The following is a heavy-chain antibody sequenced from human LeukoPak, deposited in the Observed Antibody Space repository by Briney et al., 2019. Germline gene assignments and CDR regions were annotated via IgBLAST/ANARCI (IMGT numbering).Heavy chain of an antibody. CDR3: AADYSGNYHVEFDY. J-gene: IGHJ4*02. CDR2: ISYTGST. D-gene: IGHD1-26*01. Sequence: PSETLSLTCTVSGGSISSSGYYWGWIRQPPGKGLEWIGSISYTGSTYYNPSLKSRVTISVDTSKNQFSLKLSSVSAADTAVYYCAADYSGNYHVEFDYWGQGTLVTVSS. V-gene: IGHV4-39*07. CDR1: GGSISSSGYY.